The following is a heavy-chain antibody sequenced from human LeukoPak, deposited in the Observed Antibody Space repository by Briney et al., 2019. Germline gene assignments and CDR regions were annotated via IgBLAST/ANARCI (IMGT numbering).Heavy chain of an antibody. D-gene: IGHD3-16*02. CDR3: ATGYRIPSYFDY. J-gene: IGHJ4*02. CDR2: ISAYNGNT. V-gene: IGHV1-18*01. Sequence: ASVKVSCKASGYTFTSYGISWVRQAPGQGLEWMGWISAYNGNTNYAQKLQGRVTMTEDTSTDTAYMELSSLRSEDTAVYYCATGYRIPSYFDYWGQGTLVTVSS. CDR1: GYTFTSYG.